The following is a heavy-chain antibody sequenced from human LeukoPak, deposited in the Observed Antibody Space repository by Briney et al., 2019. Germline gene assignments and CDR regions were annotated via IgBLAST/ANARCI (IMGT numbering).Heavy chain of an antibody. CDR3: ARDPLNEGNHLDY. V-gene: IGHV4-30-4*01. CDR1: GGSISSGDYY. Sequence: SETLSLTCTVSGGSISSGDYYWSWIRQPPGKGLERIGYIYYSGSTYYNPSLKSRVTISVDTSKNQFSLKLSSVTAADTAVYYCARDPLNEGNHLDYWGQGTLVTVSS. D-gene: IGHD4-23*01. CDR2: IYYSGST. J-gene: IGHJ4*02.